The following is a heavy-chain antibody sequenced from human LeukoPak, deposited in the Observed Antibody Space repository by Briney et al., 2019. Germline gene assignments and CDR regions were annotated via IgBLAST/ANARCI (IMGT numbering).Heavy chain of an antibody. CDR2: ISTSSTTI. Sequence: GGSLRLSCAASGFTFSDYYMSWLRQAPGKGLEWVSYISTSSTTIHYADSVKGRFTISRDNAKNSLYLEMNSLRPEDTAVYYCASAEGVAYCGGDCYSGDEYFLDWGQGTLVTVSS. CDR1: GFTFSDYY. D-gene: IGHD2-21*02. J-gene: IGHJ1*01. V-gene: IGHV3-11*01. CDR3: ASAEGVAYCGGDCYSGDEYFLD.